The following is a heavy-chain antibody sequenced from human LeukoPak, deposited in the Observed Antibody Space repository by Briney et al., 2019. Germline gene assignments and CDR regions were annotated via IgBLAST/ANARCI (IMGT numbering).Heavy chain of an antibody. CDR3: ARGYGGYSFDY. D-gene: IGHD5-12*01. V-gene: IGHV4-34*01. J-gene: IGHJ4*02. CDR2: ISHSGST. Sequence: SETLSLTCAVYGGSFSGYYWSWIRQPPGKGLEWIGEISHSGSTNYNPSLKSRVTISVDTSKNQFSLKLSSVTAADTAVYYCARGYGGYSFDYWGQGTLVTVSS. CDR1: GGSFSGYY.